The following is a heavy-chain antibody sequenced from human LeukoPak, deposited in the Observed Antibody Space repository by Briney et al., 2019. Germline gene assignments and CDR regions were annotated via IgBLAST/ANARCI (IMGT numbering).Heavy chain of an antibody. CDR3: ARDYRLTYYYDSSGYYPDY. CDR1: GYTFTSYD. CDR2: ISAYNGNT. J-gene: IGHJ4*02. V-gene: IGHV1-18*01. Sequence: GASVKVSCKASGYTFTSYDINWVRQATGQGLEWMGWISAYNGNTNYAQKLQGRVTMTTDTSTSTAYMELRSLRSDDTAVYYCARDYRLTYYYDSSGYYPDYWGQGTLVTVSS. D-gene: IGHD3-22*01.